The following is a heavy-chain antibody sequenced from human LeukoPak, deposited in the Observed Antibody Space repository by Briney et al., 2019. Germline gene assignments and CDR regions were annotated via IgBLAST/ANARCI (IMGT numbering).Heavy chain of an antibody. CDR3: AKVVGIWIGEMFDAFDI. Sequence: GGSLRLSCAASGFTFRSYAMNWVRQAPGKGLEWVSAISGSEDRTYYADSVKGRFTISRDNSKNILYLQMNGLRAEDTALYYCAKVVGIWIGEMFDAFDIWGQGTMVTVSS. CDR1: GFTFRSYA. V-gene: IGHV3-23*01. D-gene: IGHD3-10*01. CDR2: ISGSEDRT. J-gene: IGHJ3*02.